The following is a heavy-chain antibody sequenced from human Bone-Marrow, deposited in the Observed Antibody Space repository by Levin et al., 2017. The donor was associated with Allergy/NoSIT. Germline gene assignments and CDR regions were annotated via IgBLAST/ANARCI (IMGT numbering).Heavy chain of an antibody. J-gene: IGHJ5*02. D-gene: IGHD3-22*01. V-gene: IGHV1-46*01. Sequence: MAGGSLRLSCKASGYTFTNYYIHWVRQAPGQGLEWMGIINASGGSTKYAQKFQGRVSMTRDTSTSTVYMELSSLRYDDTAVYYCATNPHDSSGYSYWFDPWGQGALVTVSS. CDR2: INASGGST. CDR3: ATNPHDSSGYSYWFDP. CDR1: GYTFTNYY.